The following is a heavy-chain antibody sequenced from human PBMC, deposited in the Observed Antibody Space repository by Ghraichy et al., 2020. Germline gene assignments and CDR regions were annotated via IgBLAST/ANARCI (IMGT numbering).Heavy chain of an antibody. CDR3: AKGHDGLMGPRDY. V-gene: IGHV3-23*01. J-gene: IGHJ4*02. CDR1: GFTFRSYA. CDR2: ISYSAGDT. Sequence: GSLRLSCAASGFTFRSYAMTWVRQTPRKGLEWVSTISYSAGDTFYADSVKGRFTISRDNSMNRLYLQMNSLRAEDTAVYYCAKGHDGLMGPRDYWGQGTLVTVSS. D-gene: IGHD3-16*01.